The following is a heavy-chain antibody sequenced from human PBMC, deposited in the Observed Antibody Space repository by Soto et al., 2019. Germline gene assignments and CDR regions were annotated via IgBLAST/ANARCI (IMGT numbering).Heavy chain of an antibody. CDR2: FDPEDGET. CDR1: GYTLTELS. V-gene: IGHV1-24*01. Sequence: ASVKVSCKASGYTLTELSMHWVRQAPGKGLEWMGGFDPEDGETSYAQKFQGRVTMTEDTSTDTAYMELSSLRSEDTAVYYCATAFITMGRGVQPYYYYYGMDVWGQGTTVTVSS. J-gene: IGHJ6*02. D-gene: IGHD3-10*01. CDR3: ATAFITMGRGVQPYYYYYGMDV.